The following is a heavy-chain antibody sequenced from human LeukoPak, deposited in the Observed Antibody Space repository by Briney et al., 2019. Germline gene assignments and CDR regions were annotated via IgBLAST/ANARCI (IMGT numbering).Heavy chain of an antibody. J-gene: IGHJ4*02. D-gene: IGHD3-10*01. CDR2: ISSDGTTE. CDR1: GFTFASYA. CDR3: ARGSDSGSFIIDY. V-gene: IGHV3-30-3*01. Sequence: GGSLRLSCAGSGFTFASYAVHWVRQAPGKRLEWVAFISSDGTTEHYRDSVKGRFTLSRDNSKNTVSLQMNSLGTEDTAVYYCARGSDSGSFIIDYWGQGTLVTVSS.